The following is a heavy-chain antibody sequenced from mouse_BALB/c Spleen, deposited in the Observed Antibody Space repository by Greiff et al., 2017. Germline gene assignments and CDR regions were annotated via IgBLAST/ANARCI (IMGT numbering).Heavy chain of an antibody. CDR1: GFAFSSYD. Sequence: EVMLVESGGGLVKPGGSLKLSCAASGFAFSSYDMSWVRQTPEKRLEWVAYISSGCGSTYYPDTVKGRFTISRDNAKNTLYLKMSSLKSEDTAMYYCARHELARVYYAMDYWGKGTSVTVSS. CDR3: ARHELARVYYAMDY. CDR2: ISSGCGST. J-gene: IGHJ4*01. V-gene: IGHV5-12-1*01. D-gene: IGHD3-1*01.